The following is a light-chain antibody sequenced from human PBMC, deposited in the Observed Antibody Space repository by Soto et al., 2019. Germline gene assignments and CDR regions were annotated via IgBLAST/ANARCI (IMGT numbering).Light chain of an antibody. V-gene: IGKV1-39*01. CDR1: QTVSSY. J-gene: IGKJ5*01. CDR3: QQSFTTPS. Sequence: DIQMTQSASSLSASVGDRVNITCRASQTVSSYLNWYQQKPGTVPTPLMYATSNLQSGVPSRFSGRGFGTDFTITIRSLQPVDAATYYCQQSFTTPSFGQGTRLEIK. CDR2: ATS.